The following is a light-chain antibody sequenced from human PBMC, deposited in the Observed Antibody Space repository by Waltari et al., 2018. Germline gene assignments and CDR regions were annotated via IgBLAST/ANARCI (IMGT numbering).Light chain of an antibody. CDR3: AVWDDSLNGWV. Sequence: QSVLTQSPSASGTPGQRATISCSGSDSNIGGNFVHWYQQFPGTAPKLLIHRANHRPAGVPDRFSGSKSGTSASLAISGLQSEDEALYFCAVWDDSLNGWVFGGGTKVTVL. V-gene: IGLV1-44*01. CDR1: DSNIGGNF. CDR2: RAN. J-gene: IGLJ3*02.